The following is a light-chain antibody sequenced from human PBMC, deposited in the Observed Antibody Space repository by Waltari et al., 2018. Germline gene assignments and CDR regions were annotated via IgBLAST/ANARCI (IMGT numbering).Light chain of an antibody. V-gene: IGKV1-39*01. Sequence: DIQMTQSQSSLSASTGDRVTITCRTSQDITYYVNWYQQKPGETPKLLIYNTNRLERGVPSRFSGSGSGTQYTLTITSLHPEDFATYYCQQYSRLPFTFGGGTKVE. J-gene: IGKJ4*01. CDR1: QDITYY. CDR3: QQYSRLPFT. CDR2: NTN.